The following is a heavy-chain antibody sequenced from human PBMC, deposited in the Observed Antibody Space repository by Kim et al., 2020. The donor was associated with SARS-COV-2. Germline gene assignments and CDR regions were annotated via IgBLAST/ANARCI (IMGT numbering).Heavy chain of an antibody. CDR3: ARRINWELYGMDV. D-gene: IGHD3-10*01. Sequence: APKFQGRVTMTRDTSTSTVYMELSSLRSEDTAVYYCARRINWELYGMDVWGQGTTVTVSS. V-gene: IGHV1-46*01. J-gene: IGHJ6*02.